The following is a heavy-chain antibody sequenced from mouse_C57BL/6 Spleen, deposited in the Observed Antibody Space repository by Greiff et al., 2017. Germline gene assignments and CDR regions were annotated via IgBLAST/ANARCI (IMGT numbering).Heavy chain of an antibody. V-gene: IGHV1-69*01. CDR1: GYTFTSYW. D-gene: IGHD2-4*01. J-gene: IGHJ3*01. Sequence: QVQLKQPGAELVMPGASVKLSCKASGYTFTSYWMHWVKQRPGQGLEWIGEIDPSDSYTNYNQKFKGKSTLTVDKSSSTAYMQLSSLTSEDSAVYYCARSGDYDERFAYWGQGTLVTVSA. CDR3: ARSGDYDERFAY. CDR2: IDPSDSYT.